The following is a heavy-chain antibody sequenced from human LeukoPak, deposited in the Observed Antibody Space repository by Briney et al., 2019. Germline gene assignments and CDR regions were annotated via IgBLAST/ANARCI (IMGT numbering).Heavy chain of an antibody. CDR1: GYSFTSYW. CDR3: ARHKGGENYDSSGYYAY. D-gene: IGHD3-22*01. CDR2: IYPGDSDT. J-gene: IGHJ4*02. V-gene: IGHV5-51*01. Sequence: KTGESLKISCKGSGYSFTSYWIGWVRQMPGKGLEWMGIIYPGDSDTRYSPSFQGQVTISADKSISTAYLQWSSLKASDTAMYYCARHKGGENYDSSGYYAYWGQGTLVTVSS.